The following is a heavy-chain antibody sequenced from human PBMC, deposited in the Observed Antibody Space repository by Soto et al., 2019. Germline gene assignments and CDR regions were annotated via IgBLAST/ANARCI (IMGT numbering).Heavy chain of an antibody. D-gene: IGHD6-6*01. CDR3: ARAPKVSGSAQTRPDF. CDR1: SGSLSGYY. Sequence: SETLSLTCSLYSGSLSGYYWSWIRQPPGKGLEWIGEISPSGTTNYSPSLKSRVSISVDTSKNQFSLNLTSLTAADTAVYYCARAPKVSGSAQTRPDFWGQGSLVTV. CDR2: ISPSGTT. V-gene: IGHV4-34*01. J-gene: IGHJ4*02.